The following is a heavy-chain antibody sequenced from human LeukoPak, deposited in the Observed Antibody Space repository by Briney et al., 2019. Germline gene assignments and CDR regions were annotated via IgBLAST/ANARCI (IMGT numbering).Heavy chain of an antibody. CDR1: GFTFSAYA. CDR2: ISNGGGMT. CDR3: ARVAGGWAGFDY. V-gene: IGHV3-23*01. Sequence: GGSLRLSCAASGFTFSAYAMSWVRQAPGEGLEWVSTISNGGGMTYYADSVKGRFTISRDNAENSLYLQMNNLRDEDTAVYFCARVAGGWAGFDYWGQGTLVTVSS. D-gene: IGHD4-23*01. J-gene: IGHJ4*02.